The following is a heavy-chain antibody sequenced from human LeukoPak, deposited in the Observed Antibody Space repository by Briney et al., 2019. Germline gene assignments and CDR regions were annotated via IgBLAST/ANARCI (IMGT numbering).Heavy chain of an antibody. CDR2: ISAYNGNT. Sequence: ASVKVSCKASGYTFTSYGISWVRQAPGQGLEWMGWISAYNGNTNYAQKLQGRVTMTTDTSTSTAYMELRSLRSDDTAVYYCARDRYCSSTSCYRLGDYYYYYYMDVWGKGTTVTISS. CDR1: GYTFTSYG. D-gene: IGHD2-2*02. V-gene: IGHV1-18*01. CDR3: ARDRYCSSTSCYRLGDYYYYYYMDV. J-gene: IGHJ6*03.